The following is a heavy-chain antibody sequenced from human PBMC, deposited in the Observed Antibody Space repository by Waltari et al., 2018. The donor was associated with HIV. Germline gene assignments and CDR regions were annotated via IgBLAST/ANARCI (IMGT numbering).Heavy chain of an antibody. CDR1: GFVSIKFG. V-gene: IGHV3-30*02. CDR2: IRFDGSMK. J-gene: IGHJ5*02. CDR3: AKDLQTLLRGGALDP. D-gene: IGHD3-10*01. Sequence: QVHLVESGGGVVQSGRSLRLSCTTSGFVSIKFGMHWVRQAPGKGLEWLAFIRFDGSMKFYRESVKGRFTISRDKSKKTVFLQMNSLRPDDTAVYYCAKDLQTLLRGGALDPWGQGTLVTVSS.